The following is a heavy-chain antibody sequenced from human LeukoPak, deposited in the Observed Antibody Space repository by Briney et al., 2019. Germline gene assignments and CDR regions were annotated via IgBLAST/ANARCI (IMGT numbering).Heavy chain of an antibody. CDR2: IKKDGSEK. V-gene: IGHV3-7*01. J-gene: IGHJ4*02. D-gene: IGHD5-18*01. CDR1: GFTFSNYW. CDR3: ARHLSGVTGYTYGRGIDY. Sequence: GGSLRLSCAASGFTFSNYWMSWVRQAPGKGLEWLANIKKDGSEKYYVDSVKGRFTISRDNAKTSLYLQMNSLRAEDTAVYYCARHLSGVTGYTYGRGIDYWGQGTLVTVSS.